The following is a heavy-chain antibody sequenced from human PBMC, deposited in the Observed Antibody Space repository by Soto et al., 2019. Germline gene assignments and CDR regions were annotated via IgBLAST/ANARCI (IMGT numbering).Heavy chain of an antibody. CDR1: VFTFSDYY. CDR2: ISSSGSTI. CDR3: ASPLTYYYDSSALP. J-gene: IGHJ5*02. Sequence: GWSLRLSCASSVFTFSDYYMSWIRQAPGKGLEWVSYISSSGSTIYYADSVKGRFTISRDNAKNSLYLQMNSLRAEDTAVYYCASPLTYYYDSSALPWGQGTLVTVSS. D-gene: IGHD3-22*01. V-gene: IGHV3-11*01.